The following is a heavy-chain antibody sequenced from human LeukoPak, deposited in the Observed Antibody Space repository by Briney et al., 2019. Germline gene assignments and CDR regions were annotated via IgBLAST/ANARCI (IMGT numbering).Heavy chain of an antibody. CDR3: ARGVYCSGDTCYYYYYYMDV. D-gene: IGHD2-15*01. CDR1: GGSISNYY. Sequence: SETLSLTCTVSGGSISNYYWSWIRQPPGKGLEWIGYIYYSGSTNYNPSLKSRVTISVDTSKNQFSLKLSSVTAADTAVYYCARGVYCSGDTCYYYYYYMDVWGKGTTVTVSS. V-gene: IGHV4-59*08. CDR2: IYYSGST. J-gene: IGHJ6*03.